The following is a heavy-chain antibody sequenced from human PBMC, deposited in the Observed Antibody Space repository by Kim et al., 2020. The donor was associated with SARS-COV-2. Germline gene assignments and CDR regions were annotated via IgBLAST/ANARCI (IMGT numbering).Heavy chain of an antibody. CDR2: INHSGST. CDR1: GGSFSGYY. V-gene: IGHV4-34*01. CDR3: ARVNFYRVYQTKRLAAAGPLNYFDY. Sequence: SETLSLTCAVYGGSFSGYYWSWIRQPPGKGLEWIGEINHSGSTNYNPSLKSRVTISVDTYKKQFSLKLSSVTAADTAVYYCARVNFYRVYQTKRLAAAGPLNYFDYWGQGTLVTVSS. D-gene: IGHD6-13*01. J-gene: IGHJ4*02.